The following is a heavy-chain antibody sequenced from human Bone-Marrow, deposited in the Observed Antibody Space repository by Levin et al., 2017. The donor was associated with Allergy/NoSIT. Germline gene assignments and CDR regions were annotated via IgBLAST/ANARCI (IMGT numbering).Heavy chain of an antibody. CDR3: ARLISSGWSHFDS. CDR1: GYSFTSYW. CDR2: IYPGDSDT. D-gene: IGHD6-19*01. J-gene: IGHJ4*02. V-gene: IGHV5-51*01. Sequence: ASVKVSCKGSGYSFTSYWIGWVRQMPGKGLEWMGIIYPGDSDTRYSPSFQGQVTISADTSISTASLQWSSLKASDTATYYCARLISSGWSHFDSWGQGALVTVSS.